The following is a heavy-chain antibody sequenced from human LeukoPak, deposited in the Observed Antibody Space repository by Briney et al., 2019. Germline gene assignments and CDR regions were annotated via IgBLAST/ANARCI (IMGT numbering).Heavy chain of an antibody. Sequence: GGSLRLSCAASGLTFSSYWMHWIRQAPGQGLVWVSRINTDGSTVYADSVRGRFTISRDNSKNTLYLQMNSLRAEDTAVYYCARGIAAAEFDYWGQGTLVTVSS. J-gene: IGHJ4*02. D-gene: IGHD6-13*01. CDR3: ARGIAAAEFDY. CDR1: GLTFSSYW. CDR2: INTDGST. V-gene: IGHV3-74*01.